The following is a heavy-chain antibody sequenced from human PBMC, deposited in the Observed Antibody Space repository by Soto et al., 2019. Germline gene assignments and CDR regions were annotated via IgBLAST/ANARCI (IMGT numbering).Heavy chain of an antibody. CDR2: IYYSGST. Sequence: SETLSLTCTVSGGSISSYYWSWIRQPPGKGLEWIGYIYYSGSTNYNPSLKSRVTISVDTSKNQFSLKLSSVTAADTAVYYCARFDSSDWLDPWGQGTLVTVSS. CDR1: GGSISSYY. D-gene: IGHD2-21*01. J-gene: IGHJ5*02. V-gene: IGHV4-59*01. CDR3: ARFDSSDWLDP.